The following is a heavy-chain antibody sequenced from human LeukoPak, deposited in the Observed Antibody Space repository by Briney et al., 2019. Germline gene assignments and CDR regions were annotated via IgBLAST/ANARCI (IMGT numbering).Heavy chain of an antibody. Sequence: LSLTCTVSGGSISSSSYYWGWIRQPPGKGLEWVSYIDSFGSIIYYADSVKGRFTISRDNAKNSLYLQMNSLRAEDTAVYYCSSSTERVLVNFGESPFDIWGQGTTVTVSS. CDR2: IDSFGSII. CDR3: SSSTERVLVNFGESPFDI. V-gene: IGHV3-11*04. CDR1: GGSISSSSYY. D-gene: IGHD3-10*01. J-gene: IGHJ3*02.